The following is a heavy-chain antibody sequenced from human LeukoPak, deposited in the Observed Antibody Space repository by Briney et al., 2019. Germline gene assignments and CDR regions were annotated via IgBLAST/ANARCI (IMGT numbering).Heavy chain of an antibody. D-gene: IGHD3-16*02. Sequence: SETLSLTCTVSGGSISSQYWSWIRQPAGKGLEWIGRIYTSGNTNYNPSLKSRVTMSVDTSKNQFYLKLSSVTAADTAVYYCVREEGYRPFDYWGQGTLVTVST. CDR2: IYTSGNT. V-gene: IGHV4-4*07. CDR3: VREEGYRPFDY. CDR1: GGSISSQY. J-gene: IGHJ4*02.